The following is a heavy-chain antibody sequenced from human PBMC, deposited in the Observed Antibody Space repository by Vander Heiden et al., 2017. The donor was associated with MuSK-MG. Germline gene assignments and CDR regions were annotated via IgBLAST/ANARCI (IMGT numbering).Heavy chain of an antibody. D-gene: IGHD6-19*01. CDR3: ASPTWGSGWYTFGY. CDR1: GYTSTGYY. J-gene: IGHJ4*02. V-gene: IGHV1-2*02. Sequence: QLQLVQSGAEVKKPGAPVKVSCNASGYTSTGYYMHWVRQAPGQGLEWMGWINPNSGGTNYAQKFQGRVTMTRDTSISTAYMELSRLRSDDTAVYYCASPTWGSGWYTFGYWGQGTLVTVSS. CDR2: INPNSGGT.